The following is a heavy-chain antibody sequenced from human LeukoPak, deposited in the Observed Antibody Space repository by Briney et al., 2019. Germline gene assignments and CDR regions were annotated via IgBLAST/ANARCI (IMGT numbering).Heavy chain of an antibody. CDR2: ISSSSSYI. D-gene: IGHD6-19*01. J-gene: IGHJ4*02. CDR3: ARTPSAGTCVDY. Sequence: GGSLRLSCAASGFTFSSYSMNWVRQAPGMGLEWVSSISSSSSYIYYADSVKGRFTISRDNAKNSLYLQMNSLRAEDTAVYYCARTPSAGTCVDYWGQGTLVTVSS. CDR1: GFTFSSYS. V-gene: IGHV3-21*01.